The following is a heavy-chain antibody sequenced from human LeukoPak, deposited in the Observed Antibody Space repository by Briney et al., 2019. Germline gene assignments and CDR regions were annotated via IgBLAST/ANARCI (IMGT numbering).Heavy chain of an antibody. Sequence: GGSLRLSCAASGFTFSAYAMSWVRRAPGKGLEWVSAISGSGNTPYYADSVKGRFTVSRDNSNNTLYLQMNTLRAEDTAVYYCVKDRMLVPTANFNWFDPWGQGTLVTVSS. V-gene: IGHV3-23*01. CDR1: GFTFSAYA. D-gene: IGHD2-2*01. CDR3: VKDRMLVPTANFNWFDP. J-gene: IGHJ5*02. CDR2: ISGSGNTP.